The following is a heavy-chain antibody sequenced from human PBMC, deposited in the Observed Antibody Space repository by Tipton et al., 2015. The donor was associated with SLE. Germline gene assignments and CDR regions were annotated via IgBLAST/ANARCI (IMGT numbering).Heavy chain of an antibody. V-gene: IGHV4-59*08. J-gene: IGHJ5*02. CDR1: GGSISSYY. D-gene: IGHD1-26*01. CDR3: ARYGPEWWLLETSWFDP. CDR2: IYYSGST. Sequence: GLVKPSETLSLTCTVSGGSISSYYWSWIRQPPGKGLEWIGYIYYSGSTNYNPSLKSRVTISVDTSKNQFSLKLSSVTAADTAVYYCARYGPEWWLLETSWFDPWGQGTLVTVSS.